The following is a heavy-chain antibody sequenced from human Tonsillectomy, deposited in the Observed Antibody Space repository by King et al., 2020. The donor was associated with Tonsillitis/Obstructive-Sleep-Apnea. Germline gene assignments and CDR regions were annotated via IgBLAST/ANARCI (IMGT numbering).Heavy chain of an antibody. Sequence: QLVQSGSELKKPGASVKVSCKASGYTFTTYAMNWVRQAPGQGLEWMGWINTNTGNPTYAQGFTGRFVFSLDTAVSTAYLQISGLKAEDTAVYYCASSESSSPRDYYYDMDVWGKGTTVTVSS. CDR2: INTNTGNP. D-gene: IGHD6-6*01. V-gene: IGHV7-4-1*02. CDR1: GYTFTTYA. CDR3: ASSESSSPRDYYYDMDV. J-gene: IGHJ6*03.